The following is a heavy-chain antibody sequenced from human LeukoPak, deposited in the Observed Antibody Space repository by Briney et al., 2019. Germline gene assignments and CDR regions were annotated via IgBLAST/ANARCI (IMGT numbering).Heavy chain of an antibody. Sequence: ASVKVSCKVSGYTLTELSMHWVRQAPRKGLEWMGGFDPEDGETIYAQKVKGRVTMTEDTSTDTAYMELSSLRSDDTAVYYCARVLRGYCGGGSCYGYYFDYWGQGTLVTVSS. J-gene: IGHJ4*02. D-gene: IGHD2-15*01. CDR2: FDPEDGET. V-gene: IGHV1-24*01. CDR3: ARVLRGYCGGGSCYGYYFDY. CDR1: GYTLTELS.